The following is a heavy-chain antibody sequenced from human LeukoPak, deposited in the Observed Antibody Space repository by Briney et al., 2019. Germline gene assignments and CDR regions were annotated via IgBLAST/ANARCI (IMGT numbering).Heavy chain of an antibody. V-gene: IGHV5-51*01. D-gene: IGHD5-24*01. CDR2: IYPGDSDT. Sequence: GESLKISCKGSGYSFTNYWIGWVRQMPGKGLGWMGIIYPGDSDTRYSPSFQGQVTISADKSITTAYLQWSSLKASDTAMYYCARLGRSSGDAYNYGFDYWGQGTLVTVSS. CDR3: ARLGRSSGDAYNYGFDY. J-gene: IGHJ4*02. CDR1: GYSFTNYW.